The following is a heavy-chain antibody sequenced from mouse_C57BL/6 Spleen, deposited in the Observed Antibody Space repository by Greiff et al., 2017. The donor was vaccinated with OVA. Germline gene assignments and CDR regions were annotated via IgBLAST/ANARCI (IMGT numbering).Heavy chain of an antibody. D-gene: IGHD3-2*02. CDR1: GYSITSGYY. J-gene: IGHJ3*01. CDR2: ISYDGSN. Sequence: ESGPGLVKPSQSLSLTCSVTGYSITSGYYWNWIRQFPGNKLEWMGYISYDGSNNYNPSLKNRISITRDTSKNQFFLKLNSVTTEDTATYYCASESHSSGSLYWGQGTLVTVSA. V-gene: IGHV3-6*01. CDR3: ASESHSSGSLY.